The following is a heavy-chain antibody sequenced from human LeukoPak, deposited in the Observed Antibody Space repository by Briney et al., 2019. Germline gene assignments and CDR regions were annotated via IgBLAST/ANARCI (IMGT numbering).Heavy chain of an antibody. V-gene: IGHV3-74*01. D-gene: IGHD3-10*01. CDR2: ISSDGRNT. CDR1: GFTFSSYW. CDR3: ARDSRYYYDSRNYDNVAFDM. J-gene: IGHJ3*02. Sequence: GGSLRLSCAASGFTFSSYWTHWVRHGPGKGLVWVSRISSDGRNTSYADSVKGRFTISRDNAKNTLYLQMNSLRVEDTAVYYCARDSRYYYDSRNYDNVAFDMWGQGTMVTVSS.